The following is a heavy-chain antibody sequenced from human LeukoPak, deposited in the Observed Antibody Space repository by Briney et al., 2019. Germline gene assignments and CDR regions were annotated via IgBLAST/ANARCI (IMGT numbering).Heavy chain of an antibody. Sequence: GRSLRLSCAASGFTFSSYGMHWVRQAPGKGLEWVAIIWYDGSNKYYADSVKGRFTISRDNSKNTLYQQMNSLRAEDTAVYYCAREYNLNWFDPWGQGTLVTVSS. CDR2: IWYDGSNK. V-gene: IGHV3-33*01. CDR1: GFTFSSYG. CDR3: AREYNLNWFDP. D-gene: IGHD1-20*01. J-gene: IGHJ5*02.